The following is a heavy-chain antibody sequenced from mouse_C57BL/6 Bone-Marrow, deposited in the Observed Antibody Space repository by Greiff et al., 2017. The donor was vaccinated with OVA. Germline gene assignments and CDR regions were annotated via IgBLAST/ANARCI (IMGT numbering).Heavy chain of an antibody. D-gene: IGHD1-1*01. V-gene: IGHV1-76*01. Sequence: QVQLQQSGAELVRPGASVKLSCKASGYTFTDYYINWVKQRPGQGLEWIARIYPGSGNTYYNEKFKGKATLTAEKSSSTAYMQLSSLTSEDSAVYFCARAGYGSQSPYAMDYWGQGTSVTVSS. CDR1: GYTFTDYY. CDR2: IYPGSGNT. J-gene: IGHJ4*01. CDR3: ARAGYGSQSPYAMDY.